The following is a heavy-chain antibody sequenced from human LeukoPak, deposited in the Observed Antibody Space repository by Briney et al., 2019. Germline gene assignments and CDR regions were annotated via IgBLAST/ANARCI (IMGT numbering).Heavy chain of an antibody. D-gene: IGHD1-26*01. Sequence: GASVKVSCKASGYTFTGYYMHWVRQAPGQGLEWMGWINPNSGGTNYAQKFQGRVTMTRDTSISTAYMELSRLRSDDTAVYYCARGRGGGSYPYFDYWGQGTLVTVSS. J-gene: IGHJ4*02. CDR3: ARGRGGGSYPYFDY. CDR2: INPNSGGT. CDR1: GYTFTGYY. V-gene: IGHV1-2*02.